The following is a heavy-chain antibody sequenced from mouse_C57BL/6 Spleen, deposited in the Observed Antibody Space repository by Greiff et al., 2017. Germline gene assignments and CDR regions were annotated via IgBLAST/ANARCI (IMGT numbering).Heavy chain of an antibody. J-gene: IGHJ2*01. CDR1: GYAFSSSW. CDR3: ARNYGSSYFDY. V-gene: IGHV1-82*01. CDR2: IYPGDGDT. Sequence: QVQLQQSGPELVKPGASVKISCKASGYAFSSSWMNWVKQRPGKGLEWIGRIYPGDGDTDYNGKFKGKATLTADKSSSTAYMQLSSLTSEDSAVYFCARNYGSSYFDYWGQGTTLTVSS. D-gene: IGHD1-1*01.